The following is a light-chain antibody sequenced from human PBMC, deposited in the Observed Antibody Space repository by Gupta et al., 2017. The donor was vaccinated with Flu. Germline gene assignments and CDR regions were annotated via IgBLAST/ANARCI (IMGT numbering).Light chain of an antibody. V-gene: IGLV1-44*01. Sequence: QSVLTQPPSASATPGQRVTISCSGSSSHLGSNTVNWYQQLPGTAPNLLIYNNNQRPAGAPDRFSGSKSGTAASLAISGLQAEDEADYYCAAWEDSMIGVFGTGTKVTVL. CDR3: AAWEDSMIGV. CDR2: NNN. CDR1: SSHLGSNT. J-gene: IGLJ1*01.